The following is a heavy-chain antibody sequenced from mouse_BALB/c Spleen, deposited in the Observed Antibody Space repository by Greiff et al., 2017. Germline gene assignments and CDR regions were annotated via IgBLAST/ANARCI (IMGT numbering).Heavy chain of an antibody. CDR3: SRYPYGDYEGFDY. D-gene: IGHD2-13*01. CDR1: GYTFTDYE. Sequence: QVQLQQSGAELVRPGASVKLSCKALGYTFTDYEMHWVKQTPVHGLEWIGAIHPGSGGTAYNQKFKGKATLTADKSSSTAYMEHSRLTSEDSAVYYVSRYPYGDYEGFDYWGQGTTLTVSP. J-gene: IGHJ2*01. CDR2: IHPGSGGT. V-gene: IGHV1-15*01.